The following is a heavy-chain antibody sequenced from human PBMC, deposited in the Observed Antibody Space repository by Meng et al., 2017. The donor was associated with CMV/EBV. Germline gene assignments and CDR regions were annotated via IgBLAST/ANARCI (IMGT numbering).Heavy chain of an antibody. D-gene: IGHD3-3*01. CDR2: IIPILGIA. CDR3: ARASGLWSGYYAVEYYYYGMDV. CDR1: GGTFSSYT. J-gene: IGHJ6*02. Sequence: SVKVSCKASGGTFSSYTISWVRQAPGQGLEWMGRIIPILGIANYAQKFQGRVTITADKSTSTAYMELSSLRSEDTAVYYCARASGLWSGYYAVEYYYYGMDVWGQGTAVTVSS. V-gene: IGHV1-69*02.